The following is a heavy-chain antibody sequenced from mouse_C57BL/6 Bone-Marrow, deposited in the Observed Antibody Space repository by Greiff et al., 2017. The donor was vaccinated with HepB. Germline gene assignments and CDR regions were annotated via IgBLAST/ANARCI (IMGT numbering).Heavy chain of an antibody. CDR2: IYPGSGST. CDR1: GYTFTSYW. V-gene: IGHV1-55*01. CDR3: SSPRQLRLLAWFAY. Sequence: QVQLQQPGAELVKPGASVKMSCKASGYTFTSYWITWVKQRPGQGLEWIGDIYPGSGSTNYNEKFKSKATLTVDTSYSTAYMQLSSLTSEDSAVYYCSSPRQLRLLAWFAYWGQGTLVTVSA. D-gene: IGHD3-2*02. J-gene: IGHJ3*01.